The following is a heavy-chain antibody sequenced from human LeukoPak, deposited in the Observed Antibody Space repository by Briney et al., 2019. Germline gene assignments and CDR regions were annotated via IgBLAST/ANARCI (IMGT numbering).Heavy chain of an antibody. CDR2: ISSSSSYI. J-gene: IGHJ4*02. Sequence: GGSLRLSCAASGFTLSSFSMNWVRHVPGKGLEWVSSISSSSSYIYYADSMKGRLTISRHNAKNSLYLQMKSLRGGDTAVYFCARDWGGYSSSDVDYWGEGTLLTVPS. V-gene: IGHV3-21*01. CDR1: GFTLSSFS. D-gene: IGHD6-6*01. CDR3: ARDWGGYSSSDVDY.